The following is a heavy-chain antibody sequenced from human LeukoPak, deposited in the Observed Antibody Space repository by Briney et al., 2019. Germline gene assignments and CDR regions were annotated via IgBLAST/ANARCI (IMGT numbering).Heavy chain of an antibody. V-gene: IGHV3-48*01. Sequence: GSLRLSCAASGFTFSSYGMHWVRQAPGKGLEWVSYISNSGTTIYYADSVEGRFTISRDIAKNSLYLQMNSLRAEDTAVYFCARKTSVNYGYFDYWGQGTLVTVSS. CDR1: GFTFSSYG. J-gene: IGHJ4*02. CDR3: ARKTSVNYGYFDY. CDR2: ISNSGTTI. D-gene: IGHD1-7*01.